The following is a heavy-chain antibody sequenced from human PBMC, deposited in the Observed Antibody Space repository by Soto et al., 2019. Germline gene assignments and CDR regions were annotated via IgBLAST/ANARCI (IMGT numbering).Heavy chain of an antibody. CDR1: GFTFSSYG. CDR2: ILYDGSTK. Sequence: PGGSLRLSCAASGFTFSSYGMHWVRQAPGKGLQWVAIILYDGSTKYYADSVRGRFTISRGNSKSTLYLQMNSLRDEDTAVYYCASGTITIIGVITSPFDYWGQGVLVTVSS. CDR3: ASGTITIIGVITSPFDY. V-gene: IGHV3-30*03. J-gene: IGHJ4*02. D-gene: IGHD3-3*01.